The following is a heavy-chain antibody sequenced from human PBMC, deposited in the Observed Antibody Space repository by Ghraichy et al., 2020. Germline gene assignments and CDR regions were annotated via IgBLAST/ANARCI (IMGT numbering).Heavy chain of an antibody. D-gene: IGHD6-19*01. Sequence: SGPTLAKPTQTLTLTCTFSGFSLTTSGVCVTWIRQPPGKALEWLAVIDWDDDKYYSTSLKTRLTISKDTSKNQVVLTMTKMNPADTATYYCARIVETERYGSGFDYWGPGTLVTGSS. V-gene: IGHV2-70*01. CDR1: GFSLTTSGVC. J-gene: IGHJ4*02. CDR2: IDWDDDK. CDR3: ARIVETERYGSGFDY.